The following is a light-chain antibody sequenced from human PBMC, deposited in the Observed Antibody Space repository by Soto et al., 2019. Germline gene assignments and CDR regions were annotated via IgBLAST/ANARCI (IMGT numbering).Light chain of an antibody. Sequence: NFMLTQPHSVSESPGKTVTISCTRSSGTIASSYVQWYQQRPGSAPTTVIYENNHRPSGVPDRFSGSTDSSSNSASLSISGLKTEDEADYYCQSHDVINVLFGGGTKLTVL. V-gene: IGLV6-57*04. CDR3: QSHDVINVL. CDR2: ENN. CDR1: SGTIASSY. J-gene: IGLJ2*01.